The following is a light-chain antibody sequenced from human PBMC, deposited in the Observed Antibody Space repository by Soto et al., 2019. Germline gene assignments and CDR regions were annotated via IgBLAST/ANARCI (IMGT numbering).Light chain of an antibody. CDR1: SSDIGGHNY. CDR2: EVT. Sequence: QSALIQPASVSGSPGQSITISCTGTSSDIGGHNYVSWYQQHPGTAPKLIIYEVTNRPSGVSNRFSGSKSGNTASLSISGLQAEDEADYYCTSCTSGSNLVVFGGGTKLTVL. V-gene: IGLV2-14*01. J-gene: IGLJ3*02. CDR3: TSCTSGSNLVV.